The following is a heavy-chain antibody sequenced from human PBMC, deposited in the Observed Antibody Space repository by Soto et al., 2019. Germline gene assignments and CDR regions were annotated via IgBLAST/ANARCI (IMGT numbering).Heavy chain of an antibody. CDR2: VSHSGST. CDR1: SGSITSSNW. CDR3: ARNRYGGYDFDF. V-gene: IGHV4-4*02. Sequence: PSETLSLTCAVSSGSITSSNWWSRVRQPPGKGLEWIGEVSHSGSTNYIPSLKSRVTISVDKSRNQFSLRLNSVTAADTAVYYCARNRYGGYDFDFWGQGTLVTVSS. J-gene: IGHJ4*02. D-gene: IGHD5-12*01.